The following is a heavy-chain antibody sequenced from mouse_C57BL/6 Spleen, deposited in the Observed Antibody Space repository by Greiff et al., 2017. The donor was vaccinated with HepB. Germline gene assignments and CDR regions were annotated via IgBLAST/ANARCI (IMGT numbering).Heavy chain of an antibody. J-gene: IGHJ4*01. Sequence: QVQLKESGAELARPGASVKLSCKASGYTFTSYGISWVKQRTGQGLEWIGEIYPRSGNTYYNEKFKGKATLTADKSSSTAYMELRSLTSEDSAVYFCARNGYEVTTEGYAMDYWGQGTSVTVSS. V-gene: IGHV1-81*01. CDR3: ARNGYEVTTEGYAMDY. D-gene: IGHD2-2*01. CDR1: GYTFTSYG. CDR2: IYPRSGNT.